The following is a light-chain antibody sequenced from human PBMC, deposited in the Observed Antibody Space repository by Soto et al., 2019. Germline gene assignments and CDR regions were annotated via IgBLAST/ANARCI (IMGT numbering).Light chain of an antibody. V-gene: IGLV2-14*03. CDR2: EVT. J-gene: IGLJ1*01. CDR3: SSFTRGSTPCV. CDR1: SSDIGDYNY. Sequence: QSALTQPAYVSGSRGQSITISCTGTSSDIGDYNYVSWYKQYPGKAPKRIIFEVTNRPAGISNRFSGSKSGNTASLTISGLQAEDEADYYCSSFTRGSTPCVVGSGTKVTVL.